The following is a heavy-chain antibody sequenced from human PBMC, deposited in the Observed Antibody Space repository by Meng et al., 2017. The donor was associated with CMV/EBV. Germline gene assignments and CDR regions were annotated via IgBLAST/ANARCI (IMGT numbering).Heavy chain of an antibody. CDR1: GGSISSGDYY. CDR2: IYYSGST. J-gene: IGHJ5*02. D-gene: IGHD3-10*01. V-gene: IGHV4-30-4*08. CDR3: ARGFTGVLLWFGESLGWFDP. Sequence: QGPLQESGPGSVKPSQTLSLTCTGSGGSISSGDYYWSWIRQPPGKGLEWIGYIYYSGSTYYNPSLKSRVTISVDTSKNQFSLKLSSVTAADTAVYYCARGFTGVLLWFGESLGWFDPWGQGTLVTVSS.